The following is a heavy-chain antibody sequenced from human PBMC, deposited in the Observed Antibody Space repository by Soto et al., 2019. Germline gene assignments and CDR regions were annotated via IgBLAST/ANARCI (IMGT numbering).Heavy chain of an antibody. V-gene: IGHV4-30-4*01. Sequence: VQLQESGPGLVRPSETLSLTRTVSGGSISSGNFYWSWIRQPPGKGLEWIGYIYFSGSTYYSPSLKSRLTISLNTSKNQFSLKLSSVTAADTAVYYCAHDSHGGNTYFDLWGQGALVTVSS. CDR1: GGSISSGNFY. CDR2: IYFSGST. CDR3: AHDSHGGNTYFDL. D-gene: IGHD1-26*01. J-gene: IGHJ4*02.